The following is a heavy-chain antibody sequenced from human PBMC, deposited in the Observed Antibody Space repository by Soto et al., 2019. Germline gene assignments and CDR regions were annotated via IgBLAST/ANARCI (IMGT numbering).Heavy chain of an antibody. Sequence: QVQLQESGPGLVRPSVTLSLTCTFSSDSIGVLYWTWIRQPAGRGLEWIGRIYSSGETNYNPSLTGRVIMSLDTSKNQFSLNLTSVTAADTAVYYCARASQCKSYFDCFAWLDYWGKVTLVTVSS. CDR2: IYSSGET. CDR1: SDSIGVLY. D-gene: IGHD3-9*01. V-gene: IGHV4-4*07. CDR3: ARASQCKSYFDCFAWLDY. J-gene: IGHJ4*02.